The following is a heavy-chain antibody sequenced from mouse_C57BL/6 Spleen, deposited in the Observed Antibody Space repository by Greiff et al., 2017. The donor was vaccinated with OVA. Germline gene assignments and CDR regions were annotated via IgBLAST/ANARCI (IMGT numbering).Heavy chain of an antibody. CDR1: GYTFTSYW. V-gene: IGHV1-52*01. Sequence: QVQLQQPGAELVRPGSSVKLSCKASGYTFTSYWMHWVKQRPIQGLEWIGNIDPSDSETHYTQKFKDKATLTVDKSSSTAYMQLSSLTSEDSAVSYCARTERDYYAMDYWGQGTSVTVSS. J-gene: IGHJ4*01. CDR3: ARTERDYYAMDY. CDR2: IDPSDSET.